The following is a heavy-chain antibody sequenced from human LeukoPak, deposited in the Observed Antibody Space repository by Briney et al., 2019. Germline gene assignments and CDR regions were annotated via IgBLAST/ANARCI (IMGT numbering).Heavy chain of an antibody. J-gene: IGHJ4*02. CDR2: ICGSGGCT. Sequence: GGSLRLSCEASGFTFNTYAIYWVRQAPGKGLEGVSGICGSGGCTYYADSVKGRFTISRDNSKNTVYLQMNSLTADDTAAYYCAKTTVGYSSGRYPGWPADCWGQGTLVTVSS. CDR3: AKTTVGYSSGRYPGWPADC. D-gene: IGHD6-19*01. V-gene: IGHV3-23*01. CDR1: GFTFNTYA.